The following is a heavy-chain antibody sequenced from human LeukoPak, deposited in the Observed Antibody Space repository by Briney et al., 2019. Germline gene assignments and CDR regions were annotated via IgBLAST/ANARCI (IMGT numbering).Heavy chain of an antibody. Sequence: SETLSLTCTVSGGSISSYYWSWIRQPPGKGLEWIGYIYYSGSTNYSPSLKSRVTISVDTSKNQFSLKLSSVTAADTAVYYCASLYCSSTSCYGGWFDPWGQGTLVTVSS. CDR3: ASLYCSSTSCYGGWFDP. CDR1: GGSISSYY. V-gene: IGHV4-59*01. D-gene: IGHD2-2*01. CDR2: IYYSGST. J-gene: IGHJ5*02.